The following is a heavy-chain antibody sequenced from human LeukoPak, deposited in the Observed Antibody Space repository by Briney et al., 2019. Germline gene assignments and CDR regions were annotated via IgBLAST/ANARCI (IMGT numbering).Heavy chain of an antibody. V-gene: IGHV4-59*01. Sequence: SETLFLTCTVSGGSISSYYWSWIRQPPGKGLEWIGYVYYSGSTNYNPSLKSRVTISVDTSKNQFSLKLRSVTAADTAVYYCARDKGDETRASFERFDYWGQGTLVTVSS. J-gene: IGHJ4*02. CDR1: GGSISSYY. CDR2: VYYSGST. D-gene: IGHD3-9*01. CDR3: ARDKGDETRASFERFDY.